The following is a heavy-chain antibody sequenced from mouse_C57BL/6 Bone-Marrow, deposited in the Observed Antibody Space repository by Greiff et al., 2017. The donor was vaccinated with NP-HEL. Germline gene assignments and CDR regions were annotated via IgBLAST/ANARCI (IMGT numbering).Heavy chain of an antibody. D-gene: IGHD1-1*02. Sequence: VQLQQSGPELVKPGASVKISCKASGYSFTGYYMNWVKQSPEKSLEWIGEINPSTGGTTYNQKFKAKATLTVDKSSSTAYMQLKSLTSEDSAVYYCARWWDAWFAYWGQGTLVTVSA. J-gene: IGHJ3*01. CDR2: INPSTGGT. V-gene: IGHV1-42*01. CDR1: GYSFTGYY. CDR3: ARWWDAWFAY.